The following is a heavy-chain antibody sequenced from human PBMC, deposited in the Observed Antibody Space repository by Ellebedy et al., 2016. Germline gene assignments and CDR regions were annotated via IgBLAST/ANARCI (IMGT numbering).Heavy chain of an antibody. CDR1: GFTFSSYW. D-gene: IGHD3-9*01. CDR3: ATEEVDYLTAFDY. CDR2: IKQDGSEK. J-gene: IGHJ4*02. V-gene: IGHV3-7*01. Sequence: GGSLRLXCAASGFTFSSYWMSWVRQAPGKGLEWVANIKQDGSEKYYVDSVKGRFTISRDNAKNSLYLQMNSLRAEDTAVYYCATEEVDYLTAFDYWGQGTLVTVSS.